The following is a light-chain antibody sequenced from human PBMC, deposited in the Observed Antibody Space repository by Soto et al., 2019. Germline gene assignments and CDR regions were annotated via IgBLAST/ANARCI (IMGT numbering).Light chain of an antibody. J-gene: IGKJ4*01. Sequence: EIVLTQSPGTLSLSPGERATLSCRASQSVRNNYLVWYQQRPGQPPRFLMYDVSTRAAGIPDRFSGSGSGTDFTLTISRLEPEDFAVYYCQQYGSTPITFGGGTKLEIE. CDR3: QQYGSTPIT. CDR1: QSVRNNY. V-gene: IGKV3-20*01. CDR2: DVS.